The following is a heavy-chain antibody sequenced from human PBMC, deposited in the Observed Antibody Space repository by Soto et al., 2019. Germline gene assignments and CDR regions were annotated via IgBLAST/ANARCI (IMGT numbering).Heavy chain of an antibody. Sequence: QVQLVQSGAEVKKPGSSVKVSCKASGGTFSSYAISWVRQAPGQGLEWMGGIIPIFGTANYAQKFQGRVTITADESTSTAYMELSSLRSEDTAVYYCEGLLWFGEFQNDAFDIWGQGTMVTVSS. D-gene: IGHD3-10*01. CDR2: IIPIFGTA. CDR3: EGLLWFGEFQNDAFDI. J-gene: IGHJ3*02. V-gene: IGHV1-69*01. CDR1: GGTFSSYA.